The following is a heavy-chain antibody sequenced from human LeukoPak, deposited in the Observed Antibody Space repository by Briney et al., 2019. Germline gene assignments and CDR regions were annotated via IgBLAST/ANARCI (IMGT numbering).Heavy chain of an antibody. Sequence: GASVKVSCKASGGTFSSYAISWVRQAPGQGLEWMGRIIPILGIANYAQKFQGRVTITADKSTNTAYMELSSLRSEDTAVYYCARATFPYSSEDYWGQGTLVTVSS. D-gene: IGHD6-19*01. J-gene: IGHJ4*02. V-gene: IGHV1-69*04. CDR1: GGTFSSYA. CDR2: IIPILGIA. CDR3: ARATFPYSSEDY.